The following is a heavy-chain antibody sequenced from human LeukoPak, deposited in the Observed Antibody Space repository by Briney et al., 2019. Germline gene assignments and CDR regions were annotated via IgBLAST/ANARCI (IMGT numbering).Heavy chain of an antibody. J-gene: IGHJ4*02. CDR1: GYTFSNYY. V-gene: IGHV1-46*01. D-gene: IGHD6-19*01. CDR2: INPSGGNT. CDR3: ASDNNGDSSGWSKYSPGDY. Sequence: ASVKVSCKASGYTFSNYYMHWVRQAPGQGLEWMGIINPSGGNTTYAQKFQGRVTMTRDMSTSTVYVELSSLRSEDTAVYFCASDNNGDSSGWSKYSPGDYWGQGTLVTDSS.